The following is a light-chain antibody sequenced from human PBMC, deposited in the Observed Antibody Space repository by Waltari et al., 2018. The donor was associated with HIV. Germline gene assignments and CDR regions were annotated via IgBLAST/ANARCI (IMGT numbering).Light chain of an antibody. CDR2: EKK. Sequence: QSVLTQPPAVSAAPGQTVTISCSGSSSNTANNYVSSYQQPPVTAPKLLMYEKKRRSSGLPDRCAGAKTGTSASLAIAGLQTGDEADYYCGTWDTSLSAGVFGGGTKVTVL. J-gene: IGLJ2*01. V-gene: IGLV1-51*02. CDR1: SSNTANNY. CDR3: GTWDTSLSAGV.